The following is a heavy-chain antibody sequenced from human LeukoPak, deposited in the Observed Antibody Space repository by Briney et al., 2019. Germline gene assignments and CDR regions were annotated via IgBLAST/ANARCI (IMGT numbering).Heavy chain of an antibody. J-gene: IGHJ6*03. CDR3: AKDRCSNGIGCYYYYMDV. CDR2: IQYDGSNE. CDR1: GFSFSSYG. Sequence: PGGSLRLSCAPSGFSFSSYGMHWVRHAPGKGLEWVAYIQYDGSNEQYADSVKGRFSISRDSSKNILNLQMNSLRAEDTAVYYCAKDRCSNGIGCYYYYMDVWGKGTTVTIYS. V-gene: IGHV3-30*02. D-gene: IGHD2-8*01.